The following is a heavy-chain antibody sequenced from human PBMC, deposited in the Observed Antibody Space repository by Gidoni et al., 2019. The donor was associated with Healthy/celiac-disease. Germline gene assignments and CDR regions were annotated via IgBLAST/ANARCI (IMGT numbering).Heavy chain of an antibody. CDR1: GFTLHRYG. CDR2: IWYDGSNQ. J-gene: IGHJ4*02. Sequence: QVQLVESGGGVVQPGRSLRLSCAASGFTLHRYGMHWVRQAPGKGLAWVAVIWYDGSNQYYADSVKGRFTISRDNSKNTLYMQMNSLRAEDTAVYYCARDRRYDYGDYERAFDYWGQGTLVTVSS. V-gene: IGHV3-33*01. D-gene: IGHD4-17*01. CDR3: ARDRRYDYGDYERAFDY.